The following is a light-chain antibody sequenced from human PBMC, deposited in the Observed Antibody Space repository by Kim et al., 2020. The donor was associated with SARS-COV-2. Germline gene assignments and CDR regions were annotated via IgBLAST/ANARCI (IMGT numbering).Light chain of an antibody. J-gene: IGLJ3*02. CDR2: GQN. CDR1: SLRTYY. CDR3: NSRDNSGNQV. V-gene: IGLV3-19*01. Sequence: SSELTQDPAMSVALGQTVRITCQGDSLRTYYASWYQHKPGQAPVIVIYGQNNRPSGIPDRVSGSRSGNTSSLTITGAQAEDEADYYCNSRDNSGNQVFGGGTQLTVL.